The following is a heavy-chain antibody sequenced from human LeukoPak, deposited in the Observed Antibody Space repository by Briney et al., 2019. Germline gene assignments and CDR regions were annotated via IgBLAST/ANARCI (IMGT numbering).Heavy chain of an antibody. Sequence: GESLKISCKGSGYSFTSYWISWVRQMPGKGLEWMGIIYPGDSDTRYSPSFQGQVTISADKSISTAYLQWSSLKASDTAMYYCARRPGTTLNYMDVWGKGTTVTVSS. CDR2: IYPGDSDT. J-gene: IGHJ6*03. CDR1: GYSFTSYW. V-gene: IGHV5-51*01. D-gene: IGHD1-7*01. CDR3: ARRPGTTLNYMDV.